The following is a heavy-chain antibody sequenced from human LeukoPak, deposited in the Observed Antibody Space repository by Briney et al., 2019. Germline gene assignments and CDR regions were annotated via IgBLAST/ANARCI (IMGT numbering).Heavy chain of an antibody. D-gene: IGHD4-17*01. Sequence: SETLSLTCTVSGGSISSYYWSWIRQPPGKGLEWIGYIYYSGSTNYNPSLKSQVTISVDTSKNQFSLKLSSVTAADTAVYYCARGVDDYGDSGYFDYWGQGTLVTVSS. V-gene: IGHV4-59*01. J-gene: IGHJ4*02. CDR1: GGSISSYY. CDR3: ARGVDDYGDSGYFDY. CDR2: IYYSGST.